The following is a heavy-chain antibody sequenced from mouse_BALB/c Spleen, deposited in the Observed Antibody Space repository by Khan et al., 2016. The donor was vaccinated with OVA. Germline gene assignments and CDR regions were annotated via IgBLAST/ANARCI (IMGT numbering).Heavy chain of an antibody. D-gene: IGHD2-4*01. CDR2: IDPFSGST. CDR3: TPHDYVAWFTY. J-gene: IGHJ3*01. CDR1: GYSFTTYY. V-gene: IGHV1S135*01. Sequence: EVQLQESGPELMKPGASVKISCRTSGYSFTTYYIHWMMQSHGKSLEWIGYIDPFSGSTTYNQKFKGKATLTVDNSCSTAYIHLSNLTSEDSAVCYSTPHDYVAWFTYWGQGTLVTVSA.